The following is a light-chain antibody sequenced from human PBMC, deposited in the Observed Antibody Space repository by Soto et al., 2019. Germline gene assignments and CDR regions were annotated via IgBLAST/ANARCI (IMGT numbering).Light chain of an antibody. Sequence: IKMTQSTSTLPASVGDRVTITFRANQSISTWLAWYQQKPGKAPKLLIYKASTLKSGVPSRFSGSGSGTEFTLTISSLQPDDFATYYCQHYTSYSEAFGQGTKVDIK. CDR2: KAS. V-gene: IGKV1-5*03. CDR1: QSISTW. CDR3: QHYTSYSEA. J-gene: IGKJ1*01.